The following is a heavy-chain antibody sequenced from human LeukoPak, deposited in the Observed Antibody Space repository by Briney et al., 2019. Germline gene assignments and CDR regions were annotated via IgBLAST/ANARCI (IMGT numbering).Heavy chain of an antibody. CDR2: ISGSGGST. CDR3: AKNFFYDSSGYWDY. Sequence: GGSLRLSCAASGFTFSSYGMSWVRQAPGKGLEWVSAISGSGGSTYYADSVKGRFTISRDNSKNTLYLQMNSLRAEDTAVYYCAKNFFYDSSGYWDYWGQGTLVTVSS. D-gene: IGHD3-22*01. CDR1: GFTFSSYG. J-gene: IGHJ4*02. V-gene: IGHV3-23*01.